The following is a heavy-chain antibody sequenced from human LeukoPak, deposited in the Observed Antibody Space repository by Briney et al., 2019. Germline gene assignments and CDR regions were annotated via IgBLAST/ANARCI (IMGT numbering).Heavy chain of an antibody. CDR2: ISYDGSNK. J-gene: IGHJ4*02. CDR3: AKVAVDTAMPIDY. Sequence: GGSLILSCAASGFTFSSYGMHWVRQAPGKGLEWVAVISYDGSNKYYADSVKGRFTISRDNSKNTLYLQMNSLRAEDTAVYYCAKVAVDTAMPIDYWGQGTLVTVSS. D-gene: IGHD5-18*01. V-gene: IGHV3-30*18. CDR1: GFTFSSYG.